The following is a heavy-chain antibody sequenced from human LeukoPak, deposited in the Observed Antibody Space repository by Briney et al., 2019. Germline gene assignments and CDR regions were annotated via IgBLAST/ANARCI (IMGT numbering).Heavy chain of an antibody. D-gene: IGHD2-2*02. CDR3: ASTLHVVVPAAIGYFDY. Sequence: PGGSLRLSCAASGFTFSSYSMNWVRQAPGKGLEWVSSISSSSSYIYYADSVKGRFTISGDNAKNSLYLQMNSLRAEDTAVYYCASTLHVVVPAAIGYFDYWGQGTLVTVSS. CDR2: ISSSSSYI. J-gene: IGHJ4*02. CDR1: GFTFSSYS. V-gene: IGHV3-21*01.